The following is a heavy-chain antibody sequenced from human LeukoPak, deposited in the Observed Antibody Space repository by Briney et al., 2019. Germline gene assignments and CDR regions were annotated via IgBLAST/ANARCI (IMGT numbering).Heavy chain of an antibody. Sequence: GGSLRLSCAASGFTFDDYAMHWVRQAPGKGLEWASGISWNSGNIGYADSVKGRFTISRDNAKNTLYLQMNSLRAEDTAVYYCAREGPRGNSQFDYWGQGTLVTVSS. D-gene: IGHD2/OR15-2a*01. CDR1: GFTFDDYA. J-gene: IGHJ4*02. V-gene: IGHV3-9*01. CDR3: AREGPRGNSQFDY. CDR2: ISWNSGNI.